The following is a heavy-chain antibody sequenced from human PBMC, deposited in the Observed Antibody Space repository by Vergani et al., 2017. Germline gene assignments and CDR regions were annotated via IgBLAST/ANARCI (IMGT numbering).Heavy chain of an antibody. CDR3: TRVGGDYTLYYYYYYMDV. CDR2: IYYSGST. V-gene: IGHV4-39*01. Sequence: QVQLQESGPGLVKPSETLSLTCTVSNDSVSNTFYYWGWIRQTPGKGLEWIGSIYYSGSTYYNPSLESRVTMSVDTSKSQFSLKLSSVTAADTAVYYCTRVGGDYTLYYYYYYMDVWGKGTTVTVSS. J-gene: IGHJ6*03. D-gene: IGHD4-17*01. CDR1: NDSVSNTFYY.